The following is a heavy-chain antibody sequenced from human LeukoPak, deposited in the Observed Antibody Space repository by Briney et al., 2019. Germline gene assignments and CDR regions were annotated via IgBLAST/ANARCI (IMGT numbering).Heavy chain of an antibody. CDR1: GFTFSSYA. D-gene: IGHD3-22*01. V-gene: IGHV3-23*01. J-gene: IGHJ1*01. Sequence: GGSLRLSCAASGFTFSSYAMSWVRQAPGKGLEWVSAISGSGGSTYYADSVKGRFTISRDNAKNSLYLQMNSLRAEDTAVYYCARDGDSSGYYYPEYFQHWGQGTLVTVSS. CDR3: ARDGDSSGYYYPEYFQH. CDR2: ISGSGGST.